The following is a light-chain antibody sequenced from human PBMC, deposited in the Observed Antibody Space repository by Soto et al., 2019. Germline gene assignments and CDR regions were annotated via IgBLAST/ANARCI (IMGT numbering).Light chain of an antibody. CDR1: SSDDGSYNL. J-gene: IGLJ2*01. CDR3: YSYAGRSTSV. CDR2: EDD. Sequence: QSALTQPASVSGSPGQSITISCTGTSSDDGSYNLVSWYQQYPGKAPKLMIYEDDERPSGVSNRFSGSKSGNTASLTISGPQAEDEADYYCYSYAGRSTSVFGGGTKVTVL. V-gene: IGLV2-23*01.